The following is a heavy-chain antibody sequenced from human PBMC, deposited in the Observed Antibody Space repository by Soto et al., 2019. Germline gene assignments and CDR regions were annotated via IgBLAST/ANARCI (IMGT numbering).Heavy chain of an antibody. CDR1: GGSISSSIYN. J-gene: IGHJ6*02. D-gene: IGHD1-26*01. Sequence: SETLSLTCTVSGGSISSSIYNGVRNRQPPGKGLEWIGEINHSGSTNYNPSLKSRVTISVDTSKNQFSLKLSSVTAADTAVYYCTRVGGSVSGMDVWGQGTTVTVSS. CDR3: TRVGGSVSGMDV. V-gene: IGHV4-39*07. CDR2: INHSGST.